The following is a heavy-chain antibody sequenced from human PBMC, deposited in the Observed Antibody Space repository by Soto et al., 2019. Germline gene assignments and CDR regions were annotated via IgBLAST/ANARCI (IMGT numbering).Heavy chain of an antibody. CDR1: GGSISSYY. CDR2: VHHSWGS. D-gene: IGHD3-10*01. V-gene: IGHV4-59*08. Sequence: QVQLQESGPGLVKPSETLSLSCTVSGGSISSYYWSWFRQSPGKRMEWIGYVHHSWGSSYNPSLQRRVAISLDTPTSQCSLQVTSVTATEPAVYYCERQGFGPLHGLVDVWGRGTTVTVSS. CDR3: ERQGFGPLHGLVDV. J-gene: IGHJ6*02.